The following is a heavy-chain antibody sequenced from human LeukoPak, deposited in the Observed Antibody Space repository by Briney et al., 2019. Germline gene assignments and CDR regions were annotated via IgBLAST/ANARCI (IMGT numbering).Heavy chain of an antibody. J-gene: IGHJ6*03. CDR2: INPNSGGT. CDR3: ARDPSTWIQRGMGYYYYYMDV. V-gene: IGHV1-2*02. CDR1: GHTFTSYD. D-gene: IGHD5-18*01. Sequence: ASVKVSCKASGHTFTSYDINWVRQATGQGLEWMGWINPNSGGTNYAQKFQGRVTMTRDTSISTAYMELSRLRSDDTAVYYCARDPSTWIQRGMGYYYYYMDVWGKGTTVTVSS.